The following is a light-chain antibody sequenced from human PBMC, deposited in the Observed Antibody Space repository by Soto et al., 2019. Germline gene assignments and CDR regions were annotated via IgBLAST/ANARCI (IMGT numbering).Light chain of an antibody. J-gene: IGKJ3*01. Sequence: IVMTQSPDSLAVSLGERATINCKSSQSVLYSSINKNYLAWYQQKPGQPPRLLIYWASGRESGVPDRFSGSGSGTAFTLTISSLQAEDVAVYYCQQYFSAPFTFGPGTKVDIK. V-gene: IGKV4-1*01. CDR2: WAS. CDR1: QSVLYSSINKNY. CDR3: QQYFSAPFT.